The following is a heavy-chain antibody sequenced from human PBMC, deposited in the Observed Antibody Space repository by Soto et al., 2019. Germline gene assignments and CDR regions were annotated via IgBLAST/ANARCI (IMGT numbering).Heavy chain of an antibody. CDR1: GFTFDDYG. J-gene: IGHJ4*02. V-gene: IGHV3-20*01. D-gene: IGHD6-19*01. Sequence: EVQLVESGGGVVRPGGSLRLSCAASGFTFDDYGMSWVCQAPGKGLEWVYGTNWNGGITGYAVSVKGRFTISRDNAKNSLYLQINSLRAEDTALYHCARTYSSGWYYFDYWGQGTLVTVSS. CDR2: TNWNGGIT. CDR3: ARTYSSGWYYFDY.